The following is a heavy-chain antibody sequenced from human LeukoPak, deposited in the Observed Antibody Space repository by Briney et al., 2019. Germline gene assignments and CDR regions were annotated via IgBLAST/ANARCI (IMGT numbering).Heavy chain of an antibody. CDR2: INSDGSST. D-gene: IGHD1-26*01. V-gene: IGHV3-74*01. J-gene: IGHJ5*02. CDR3: ARGVGGDSRFDP. Sequence: GGSLRLSCAASGFTFSSYWMHWVRQAPGKGLVWVSRINSDGSSTSYADSVKGRFTISRDNAKNTLYLQMNSLRAEDTAVYYCARGVGGDSRFDPWGQGTLVTVAS. CDR1: GFTFSSYW.